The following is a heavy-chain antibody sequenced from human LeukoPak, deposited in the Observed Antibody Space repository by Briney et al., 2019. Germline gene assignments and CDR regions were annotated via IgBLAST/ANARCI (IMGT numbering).Heavy chain of an antibody. CDR3: ARNCSSTSCYRY. Sequence: PGRSLRLSCAASGFTFSSYAIHWVRQAPGKGLEWVAVISYDGSNKYYADSVKGRFIISRDNSKNTLYLQMNSLRAEDTAVYYCARNCSSTSCYRYWGQGTLVTVSS. J-gene: IGHJ4*02. CDR2: ISYDGSNK. CDR1: GFTFSSYA. V-gene: IGHV3-30-3*01. D-gene: IGHD2-2*01.